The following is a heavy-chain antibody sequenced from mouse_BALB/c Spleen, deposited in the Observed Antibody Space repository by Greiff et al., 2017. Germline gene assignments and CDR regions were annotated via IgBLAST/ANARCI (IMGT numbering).Heavy chain of an antibody. CDR2: ISSGGSYT. Sequence: EVKLQESGGGLVKPGGSLKLSCAASGFTFSSYAMSWVRQSPEKRLEWVAEISSGGSYTYYPDTVTGRFTISRDNAKNTLYLEMSSLRSEDTAMYYCARDRGYYGSSYGYAMDYWGQGTSVTVSS. V-gene: IGHV5-9-4*01. CDR1: GFTFSSYA. J-gene: IGHJ4*01. CDR3: ARDRGYYGSSYGYAMDY. D-gene: IGHD1-1*01.